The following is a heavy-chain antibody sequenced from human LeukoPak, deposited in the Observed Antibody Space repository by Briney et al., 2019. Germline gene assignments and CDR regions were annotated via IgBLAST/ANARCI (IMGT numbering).Heavy chain of an antibody. CDR3: ARLSPKGGDFDY. CDR1: GYTFANYW. Sequence: GESLKISCTGSGYTFANYWIGWVRQMPGKGLEWMGVIYPGDSDVRYGPSFQGQVTISADKSISTAYLQWSSLKASDTAMYYCARLSPKGGDFDYWGQGTLVTVSS. CDR2: IYPGDSDV. V-gene: IGHV5-51*01. J-gene: IGHJ4*02.